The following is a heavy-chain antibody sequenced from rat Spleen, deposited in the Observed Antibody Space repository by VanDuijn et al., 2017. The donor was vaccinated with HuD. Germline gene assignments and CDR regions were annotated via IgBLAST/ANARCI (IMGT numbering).Heavy chain of an antibody. Sequence: EVQLVESGGGLVQPGRSMKLSCAASGFTFSNYYMAWVRQAPTKGLEWFAYISYDGGSTYYRDSVKGRFTISRDNAKSTLYLQMNSLRSEDTATYFCARPLALNWFAYWGQGTLVTVSS. CDR3: ARPLALNWFAY. J-gene: IGHJ3*01. CDR1: GFTFSNYY. V-gene: IGHV5-22*01. CDR2: ISYDGGST. D-gene: IGHD3-2*01.